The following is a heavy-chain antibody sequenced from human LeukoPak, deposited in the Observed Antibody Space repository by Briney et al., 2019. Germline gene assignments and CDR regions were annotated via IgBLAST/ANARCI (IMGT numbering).Heavy chain of an antibody. V-gene: IGHV1-69*05. Sequence: ASVKVSCKASGGTFSSYAISWVRQAPGQGLEWMGGIIPIFGTANYAQKFQGRVTITTDESTSTAYMELSSLRSEDTAVYYCARVVSITGTTLVWFDPWGQGTLVTVSS. CDR3: ARVVSITGTTLVWFDP. CDR1: GGTFSSYA. D-gene: IGHD1-7*01. CDR2: IIPIFGTA. J-gene: IGHJ5*02.